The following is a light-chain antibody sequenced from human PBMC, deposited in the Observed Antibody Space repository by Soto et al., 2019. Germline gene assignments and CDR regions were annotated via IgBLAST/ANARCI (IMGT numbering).Light chain of an antibody. CDR3: QSYDSSLSGYV. CDR2: ENN. CDR1: SSNIGAGYE. V-gene: IGLV1-40*01. J-gene: IGLJ1*01. Sequence: QTVVTQPPSVSEAPGQRVTISCTGSSSNIGAGYEAHWYQQVPGTAPKLLIYENNNRPSGVPDRFSGSKSGTSASLAITGLQAEDEAEYYCQSYDSSLSGYVFGTGTKLTV.